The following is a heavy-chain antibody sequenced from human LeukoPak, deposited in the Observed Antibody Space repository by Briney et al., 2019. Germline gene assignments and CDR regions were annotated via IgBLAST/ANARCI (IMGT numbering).Heavy chain of an antibody. Sequence: GRSLRLSCAASGFTFSSYAMHWVRQAPGKGLEWVAVISYDGSNKYYADSVKGRFTISRDNSKNTLYLQMNSLRAEDTAVYYCASSTNPYYYYMDVWGKGTTVTVSS. CDR3: ASSTNPYYYYMDV. J-gene: IGHJ6*03. CDR1: GFTFSSYA. D-gene: IGHD2-2*01. CDR2: ISYDGSNK. V-gene: IGHV3-30*01.